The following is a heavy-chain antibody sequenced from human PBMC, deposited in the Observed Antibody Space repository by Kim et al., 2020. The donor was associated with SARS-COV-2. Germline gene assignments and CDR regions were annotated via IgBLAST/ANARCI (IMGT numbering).Heavy chain of an antibody. CDR2: IYSSGNT. J-gene: IGHJ4*02. CDR3: ARRGYCPITNCYEVDY. V-gene: IGHV4-31*03. CDR1: GGSISSGGYY. Sequence: SETLSLTCTVSGGSISSGGYYWTWIRQHPGKGLEWIGYIYSSGNTYYNPSLKSRVTISIDTSRNQFSLKLTSVTAADTAMYYCARRGYCPITNCYEVDYWGQGTLVTVSS. D-gene: IGHD2-2*01.